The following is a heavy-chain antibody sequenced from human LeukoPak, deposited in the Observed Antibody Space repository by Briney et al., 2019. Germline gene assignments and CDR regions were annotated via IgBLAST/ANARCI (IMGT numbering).Heavy chain of an antibody. CDR2: INHSGST. Sequence: PSETLSLTCAVYGGSFSGYYWSWIRQPPGKGLEWIGEINHSGSTNYNPSLKSRVTISVDTSKNQFSLKLSSVTAADTAVYYCARGTFYYSYGPGYYYYMDVWGKGTTVTVSS. V-gene: IGHV4-34*01. J-gene: IGHJ6*03. D-gene: IGHD5-18*01. CDR3: ARGTFYYSYGPGYYYYMDV. CDR1: GGSFSGYY.